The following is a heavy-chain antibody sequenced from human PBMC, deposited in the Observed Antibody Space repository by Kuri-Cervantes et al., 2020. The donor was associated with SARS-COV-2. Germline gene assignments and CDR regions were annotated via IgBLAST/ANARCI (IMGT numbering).Heavy chain of an antibody. CDR3: ARGPAITIFGVLRGRENWFDP. Sequence: ASVKVSCKASGYTFTGYYMHWVRQAPGQGLEWMGWINPNSGGTNYAQKFQGWVTMTRDTSISTVYMELSRLRSDGTAVYYCARGPAITIFGVLRGRENWFDPWGQGTLVTVSS. CDR1: GYTFTGYY. CDR2: INPNSGGT. D-gene: IGHD3-3*01. J-gene: IGHJ5*02. V-gene: IGHV1-2*04.